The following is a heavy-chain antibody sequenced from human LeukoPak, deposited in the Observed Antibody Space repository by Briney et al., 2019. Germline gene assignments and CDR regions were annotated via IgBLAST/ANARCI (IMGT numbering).Heavy chain of an antibody. V-gene: IGHV4-39*07. D-gene: IGHD3-22*01. Sequence: SETLSLTGTASGGSVSSSSYYWGWIPHPPGKGLEGLGEIIHIGSTNYNPSLKSRVTISVDTSKNQFSLKLSSVTAADTAVYYCARGLPYDSSGYYGRYDRDYWGQGTLVTVSS. CDR3: ARGLPYDSSGYYGRYDRDY. J-gene: IGHJ4*02. CDR2: IIHIGST. CDR1: GGSVSSSSYY.